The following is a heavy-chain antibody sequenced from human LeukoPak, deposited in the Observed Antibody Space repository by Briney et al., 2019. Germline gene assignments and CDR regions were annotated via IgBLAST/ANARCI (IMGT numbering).Heavy chain of an antibody. CDR1: EFTFSSYG. V-gene: IGHV3-33*01. CDR3: ARGGPTFDY. Sequence: GGSLSLSCAASEFTFSSYGMHWVRQAPGKGLEWVAVIWYDGSNRYYADSVKGRFTISRDNSKNTLYLQMNSLRAEDTAVYYCARGGPTFDYWGQGTLVTVSS. CDR2: IWYDGSNR. J-gene: IGHJ4*02.